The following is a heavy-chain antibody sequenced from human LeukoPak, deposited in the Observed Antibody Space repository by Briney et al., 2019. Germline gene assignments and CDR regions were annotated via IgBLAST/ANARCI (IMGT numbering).Heavy chain of an antibody. J-gene: IGHJ3*02. V-gene: IGHV6-1*01. CDR1: GDSVSSNGAA. CDR3: ATTVEAGTAFDS. D-gene: IGHD2-15*01. CDR2: TYYRSKWYN. Sequence: SQTLSLTFAISGDSVSSNGAAWSWLRLSPSRGLEWLGRTYYRSKWYNDYAVSLRSRITINPDTSKNLFSLQLNSVTPEDTAEYYCATTVEAGTAFDSWGPGTRVTVSS.